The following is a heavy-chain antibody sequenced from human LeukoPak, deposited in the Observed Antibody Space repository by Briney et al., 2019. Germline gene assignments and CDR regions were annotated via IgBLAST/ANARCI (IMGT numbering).Heavy chain of an antibody. CDR2: INAGNGNT. Sequence: ASVKVSCKASGYTFTSYAMHWVRQAPGQRLEWMGWINAGNGNTKYSQKLQGRVTITRDTSASTAYMELSSLRSEDTAVYYCARGSSSWYGDYFDYWGQGTLVTVSS. CDR1: GYTFTSYA. D-gene: IGHD6-13*01. J-gene: IGHJ4*02. V-gene: IGHV1-3*01. CDR3: ARGSSSWYGDYFDY.